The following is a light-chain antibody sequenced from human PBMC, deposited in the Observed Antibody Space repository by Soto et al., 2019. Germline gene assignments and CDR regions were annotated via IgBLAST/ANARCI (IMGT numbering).Light chain of an antibody. Sequence: QSALTQPASVSGSPGQSITISGTGTSSDVGGYNYVSWYQQHPGKAPKLMIYEVSNRPSGVSNRFSGCKSGNTASLTISGLQAEDEADYYCSSYTSSSTFVVFGGGTTLTVL. CDR3: SSYTSSSTFVV. CDR2: EVS. J-gene: IGLJ2*01. CDR1: SSDVGGYNY. V-gene: IGLV2-14*01.